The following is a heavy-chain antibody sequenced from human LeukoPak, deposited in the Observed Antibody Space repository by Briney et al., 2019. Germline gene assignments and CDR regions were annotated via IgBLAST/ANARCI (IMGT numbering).Heavy chain of an antibody. D-gene: IGHD4-11*01. CDR2: TNVGNDYT. V-gene: IGHV1-3*01. J-gene: IGHJ4*02. Sequence: ASVKVSCKASGYTFTSYGIGWVRQAPGQRLEWMGWTNVGNDYTESSQKFQDRLTITSDTTATTVYMELSSLRSEDTAVYYCARDDFSTYPGLNYFDYWGQGSLVTVSS. CDR1: GYTFTSYG. CDR3: ARDDFSTYPGLNYFDY.